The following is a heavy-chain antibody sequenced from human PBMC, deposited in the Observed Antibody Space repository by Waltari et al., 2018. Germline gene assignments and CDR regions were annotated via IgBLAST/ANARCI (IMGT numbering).Heavy chain of an antibody. CDR2: ITRDGRTT. Sequence: EVLLVESGGGSLQPGESRRLSCPASGFPFSDHWMHCVRQAPGKGLVWVSHITRDGRTTYADSVKGRFTISRDNAHNTLYLQMNSLRAEDTAIYYCAAKVQTRYCSSVSCYGGPPDSWGQGTLLTVSS. D-gene: IGHD2-2*01. CDR1: GFPFSDHW. J-gene: IGHJ4*02. V-gene: IGHV3-74*01. CDR3: AAKVQTRYCSSVSCYGGPPDS.